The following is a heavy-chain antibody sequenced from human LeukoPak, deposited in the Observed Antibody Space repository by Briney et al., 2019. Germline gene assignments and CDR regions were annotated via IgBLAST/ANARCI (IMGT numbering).Heavy chain of an antibody. J-gene: IGHJ4*02. D-gene: IGHD5-18*01. CDR2: ISAYNGNT. CDR3: ARGRKYTSGYRVTELGSGYSDH. CDR1: GYTFTSYG. Sequence: ASVKVSCKASGYTFTSYGISWVRQAPGQGREWMGWISAYNGNTNYPQKLQGRVTMTTHTSKSTAYMELRRLRSDDTAVYYCARGRKYTSGYRVTELGSGYSDHWGQGTLVTVPS. V-gene: IGHV1-18*01.